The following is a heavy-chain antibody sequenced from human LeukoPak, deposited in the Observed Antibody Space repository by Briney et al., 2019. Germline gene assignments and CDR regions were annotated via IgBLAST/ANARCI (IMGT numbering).Heavy chain of an antibody. CDR3: VAVTYSNYDDFDY. Sequence: GASVKVSCKASGYTFTGYYMHWVRQAPGQGLEWMGWINPNSGGTNYALKFQGRVTMTRDTSISTAYLDLSSLTSDDTAVYFCVAVTYSNYDDFDYWGQGTLVTVSS. CDR2: INPNSGGT. J-gene: IGHJ4*02. D-gene: IGHD4-11*01. CDR1: GYTFTGYY. V-gene: IGHV1-2*02.